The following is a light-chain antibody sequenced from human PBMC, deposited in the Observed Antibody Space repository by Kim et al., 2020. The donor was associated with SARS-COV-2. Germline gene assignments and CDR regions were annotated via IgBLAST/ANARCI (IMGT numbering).Light chain of an antibody. CDR2: KAS. J-gene: IGKJ2*01. CDR3: QQYDSHPYT. Sequence: DIQMTQSPSTLSASVGDRVTITCRASQSVSSWLAWYQQKPGKAPKLLIYKASTLEGGVPSRFSGRGSGTEFTLTINSLQPDDFATYSCQQYDSHPYTFGQDTKLDI. CDR1: QSVSSW. V-gene: IGKV1-5*03.